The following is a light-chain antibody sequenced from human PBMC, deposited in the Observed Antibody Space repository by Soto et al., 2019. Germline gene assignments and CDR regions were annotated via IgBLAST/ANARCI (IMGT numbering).Light chain of an antibody. Sequence: EIVLTQSPGTLSLSPGERATLSCRASQSVSSSYLAWYQQKPGQAPRLLIYGASSRATGIPDRFSGSGSGTDFTLTISRLEPEDFAAYYCQQYGSSPSTLGPGTKVDIK. CDR1: QSVSSSY. J-gene: IGKJ3*01. CDR2: GAS. CDR3: QQYGSSPST. V-gene: IGKV3-20*01.